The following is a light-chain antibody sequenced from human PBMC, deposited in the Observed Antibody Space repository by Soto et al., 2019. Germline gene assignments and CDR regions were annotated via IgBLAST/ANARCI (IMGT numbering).Light chain of an antibody. CDR2: GVS. J-gene: IGKJ5*01. Sequence: PWQIATLSCRASQSVRSDYFAWYQQKPGQAPRVIIFGVSARATGVPDRFSGSGSGTDFTLTISRLEPEDFALYYCQQYGNSPLTFGGGTRLEIK. CDR1: QSVRSDY. V-gene: IGKV3-20*01. CDR3: QQYGNSPLT.